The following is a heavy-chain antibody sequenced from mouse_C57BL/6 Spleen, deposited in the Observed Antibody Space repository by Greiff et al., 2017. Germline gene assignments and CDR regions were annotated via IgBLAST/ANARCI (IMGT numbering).Heavy chain of an antibody. J-gene: IGHJ1*03. CDR1: GYTFTSYW. D-gene: IGHD1-1*01. Sequence: QVQLQQPGAELVQPGASVKMSCKASGYTFTSYWITWVKQRPGQGLEWIGDIYPGSGSTNYNEKFKSKATLTVDTSSSTADMQLSSLTSEDSAVYYCARDYYYGSSWYFDVWGTGTTVTVSS. CDR2: IYPGSGST. V-gene: IGHV1-55*01. CDR3: ARDYYYGSSWYFDV.